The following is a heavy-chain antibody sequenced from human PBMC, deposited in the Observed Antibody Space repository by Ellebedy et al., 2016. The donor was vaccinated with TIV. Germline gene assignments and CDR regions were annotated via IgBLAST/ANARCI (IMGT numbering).Heavy chain of an antibody. CDR1: GFTFSFHD. J-gene: IGHJ2*01. Sequence: PGGSLRLSCAASGFTFSFHDIHWVRQATGKGLEWVSSISAPSDTYYIGSVKGRFTISRDNAKNSLYLQMNSLRAGDTAMYYCARASSGFDLWGRGTLVTVSS. D-gene: IGHD6-19*01. V-gene: IGHV3-13*04. CDR2: ISAPSDT. CDR3: ARASSGFDL.